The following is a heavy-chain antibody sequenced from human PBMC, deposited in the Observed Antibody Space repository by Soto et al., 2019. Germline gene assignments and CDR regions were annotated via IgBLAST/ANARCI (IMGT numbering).Heavy chain of an antibody. V-gene: IGHV1-69*12. D-gene: IGHD6-19*01. CDR3: ARGGGAVAGTKDSYYNGMDV. CDR2: IIPIFGTA. J-gene: IGHJ6*02. CDR1: GGTFSSYA. Sequence: QVQLVQSGAEVKKPGSSVKVSCKASGGTFSSYAISWVRQAPGQGLEWMGGIIPIFGTANYAQKFQGRVSSPADASTSTDDTELSSRRSEDTAVYYCARGGGAVAGTKDSYYNGMDVWGQGTTVTVSS.